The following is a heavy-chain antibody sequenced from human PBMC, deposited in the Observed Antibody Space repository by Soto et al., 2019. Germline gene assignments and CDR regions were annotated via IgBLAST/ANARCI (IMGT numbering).Heavy chain of an antibody. CDR1: GFTFSSYS. Sequence: PGGSLRLSCAASGFTFSSYSMNWVRQAPGKGLEWVSSISSSSSYIYYADSVKGRFTISRDNAKNSLYLQMNSLRAEDTAVYFCARYTYTSRYKYYGMDVWGQGTTVTVAS. V-gene: IGHV3-21*01. CDR2: ISSSSSYI. J-gene: IGHJ6*02. D-gene: IGHD1-20*01. CDR3: ARYTYTSRYKYYGMDV.